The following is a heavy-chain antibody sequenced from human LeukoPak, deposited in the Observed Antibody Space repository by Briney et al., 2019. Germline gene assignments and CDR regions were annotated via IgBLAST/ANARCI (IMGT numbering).Heavy chain of an antibody. CDR2: IDWDDDK. CDR3: ARSHYDSSGSYYYYGMDV. Sequence: SGPTLVNPTQTLTLTCTFSGFSLSTSGMCVSWIRQPPGKAQEWLARIDWDDDKYYSTSLKTRLTISKDTSKNQVVLTMTNMDPVDTATYYCARSHYDSSGSYYYYGMDVWGQGTTVTVSS. D-gene: IGHD3-22*01. V-gene: IGHV2-70*11. J-gene: IGHJ6*02. CDR1: GFSLSTSGMC.